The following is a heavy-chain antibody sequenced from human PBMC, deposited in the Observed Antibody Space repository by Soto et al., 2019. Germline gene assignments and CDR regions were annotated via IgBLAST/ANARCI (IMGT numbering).Heavy chain of an antibody. J-gene: IGHJ4*02. V-gene: IGHV4-31*03. CDR2: IYYSGST. CDR1: GGSISSGGYY. D-gene: IGHD3-3*01. CDR3: ARVQPNHDFWSGYYFDY. Sequence: PSETLSLTCTVSGGSISSGGYYWSWIRQHPGKGLEWIGYIYYSGSTYYNPALKSRVTISVDTSKNQFSLKLISVTAADTAVYYCARVQPNHDFWSGYYFDYWGQGTLVTVS.